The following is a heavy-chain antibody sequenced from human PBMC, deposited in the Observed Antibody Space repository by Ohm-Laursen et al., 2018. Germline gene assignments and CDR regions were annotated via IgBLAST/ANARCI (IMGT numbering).Heavy chain of an antibody. CDR3: ARDIDWVAFDY. CDR2: INGDGSTT. J-gene: IGHJ4*02. V-gene: IGHV3-74*01. CDR1: GFTFSSYW. D-gene: IGHD3-9*01. Sequence: SLRLSCTASGFTFSSYWMHWVRQAPGKGLVWVSHINGDGSTTSYADSVKGRFTISRDNSRNTLDLQMNSLRVEDTALYYCARDIDWVAFDYWGQGTLVTVSS.